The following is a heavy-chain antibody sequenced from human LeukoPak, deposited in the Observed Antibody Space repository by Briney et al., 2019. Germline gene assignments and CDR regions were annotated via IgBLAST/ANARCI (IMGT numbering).Heavy chain of an antibody. D-gene: IGHD1-26*01. CDR3: ASERDSGSYSYSDY. J-gene: IGHJ4*02. CDR1: GFTFSSYW. CDR2: ISSSSSYI. V-gene: IGHV3-21*01. Sequence: GGSLRLSCAASGFTFSSYWMSWVRQAPGKGLEWVSSISSSSSYIFYADSVRGRFTISRDNAKNSLYLQMNSLRAEDTAVYYCASERDSGSYSYSDYWGQGTLVTVSS.